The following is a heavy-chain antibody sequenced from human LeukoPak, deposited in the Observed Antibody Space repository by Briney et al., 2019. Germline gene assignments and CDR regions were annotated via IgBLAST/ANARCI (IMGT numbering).Heavy chain of an antibody. CDR1: GYTFTGYY. V-gene: IGHV1-8*03. J-gene: IGHJ4*02. CDR3: ARATYDSSGYYFFDY. Sequence: ASVKVSCKASGYTFTGYYMHWVRQAPGQGLEWMGWMNPNSGNTGYAQKFQGRVTITRNTSISTAYMELSSLRSEDTAVYYCARATYDSSGYYFFDYWGQGTLVPVSS. D-gene: IGHD3-22*01. CDR2: MNPNSGNT.